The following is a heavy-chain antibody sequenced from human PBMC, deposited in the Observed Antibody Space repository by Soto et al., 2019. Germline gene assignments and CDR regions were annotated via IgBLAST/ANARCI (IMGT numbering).Heavy chain of an antibody. CDR1: GYIFTNYY. CDR2: INPGGGAT. CDR3: ASGIVGALRLWLDS. D-gene: IGHD1-26*01. Sequence: QVQLVQSGAEVKKPGASVKVSCKASGYIFTNYYIYWVRQAPGQGLEYIGIINPGGGATDYAQKLQGRVTMSWDTSTSTVYMELSSLRYEDTAVYYCASGIVGALRLWLDSWGQGTLVTVSS. J-gene: IGHJ5*01. V-gene: IGHV1-46*04.